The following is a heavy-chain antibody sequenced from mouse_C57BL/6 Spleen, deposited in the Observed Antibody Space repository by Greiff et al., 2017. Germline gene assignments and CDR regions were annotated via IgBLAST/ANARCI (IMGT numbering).Heavy chain of an antibody. Sequence: QVQLQQPGAELVRPGSSVKLSCKASGYTFTSYWMHWVKQRPIQGLEWIGNIDPSDSETHYNQKFKDKATLTVDKSSSTAYMQLSSLTSEDSAVYYCARRGGNSYYFDYWGQGTTLTVAS. CDR3: ARRGGNSYYFDY. V-gene: IGHV1-52*01. J-gene: IGHJ2*01. D-gene: IGHD2-1*01. CDR2: IDPSDSET. CDR1: GYTFTSYW.